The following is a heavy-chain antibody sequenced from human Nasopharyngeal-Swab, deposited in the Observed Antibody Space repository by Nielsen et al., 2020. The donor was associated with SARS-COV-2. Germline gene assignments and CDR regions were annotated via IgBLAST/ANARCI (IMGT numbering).Heavy chain of an antibody. D-gene: IGHD3-10*01. V-gene: IGHV3-23*01. CDR3: AKDGVVRGDALDL. Sequence: ESLKISCAASGFTFNIYAMAWVRRAPGRGLQWVTGVSSSGGSTYYTDSVKGRFTISRDNSKKTLYLEMHSLRVEDTAVYYCAKDGVVRGDALDLWGQGTMVTVSS. CDR1: GFTFNIYA. J-gene: IGHJ3*01. CDR2: VSSSGGST.